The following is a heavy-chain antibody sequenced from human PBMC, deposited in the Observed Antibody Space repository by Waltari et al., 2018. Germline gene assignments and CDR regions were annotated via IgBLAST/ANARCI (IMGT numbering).Heavy chain of an antibody. J-gene: IGHJ3*02. D-gene: IGHD3-22*01. V-gene: IGHV4-34*01. Sequence: QVQLQQWGAGLLKPSETLSLTCAVYGGSFSGYYWSWIRQPPGKGLEWIGEINHSGSTNYNPSLKSRVTISVDTSKNQFSLKLSSVTAADTAVYYCARGRGYYYDSSGYVGAFDIWGQVTMVTVSS. CDR2: INHSGST. CDR1: GGSFSGYY. CDR3: ARGRGYYYDSSGYVGAFDI.